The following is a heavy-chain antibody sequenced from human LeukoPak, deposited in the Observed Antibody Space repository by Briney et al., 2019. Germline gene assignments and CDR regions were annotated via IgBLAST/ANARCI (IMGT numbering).Heavy chain of an antibody. D-gene: IGHD3-10*01. CDR3: ATGGQTRQKNDAFHI. V-gene: IGHV3-21*01. CDR1: GFTFSSNS. Sequence: GGSLRLSCAVSGFTFSSNSMNWVRQAPGKGLEWVSSISSSGSCIYYADSLKGRFTISRDNAKNSLYLQMNSLRTEDTAMYYCATGGQTRQKNDAFHIWGQGTMVTVSS. J-gene: IGHJ3*02. CDR2: ISSSGSCI.